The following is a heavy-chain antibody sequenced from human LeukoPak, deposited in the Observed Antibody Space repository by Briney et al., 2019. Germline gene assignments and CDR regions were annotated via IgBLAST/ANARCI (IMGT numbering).Heavy chain of an antibody. Sequence: GGSLRLSCAASGFSFSSYDMHWVRRAPGKGGEGVAFIRYDGSEKYYADSVKGRFTISRDNSKSTLYIQLNSLRAEDTAVYYCARAKPKNMVRGLIMRRESRYYFDYWGQGTLVTVSS. CDR2: IRYDGSEK. V-gene: IGHV3-30*02. J-gene: IGHJ4*02. CDR1: GFSFSSYD. D-gene: IGHD3-10*01. CDR3: ARAKPKNMVRGLIMRRESRYYFDY.